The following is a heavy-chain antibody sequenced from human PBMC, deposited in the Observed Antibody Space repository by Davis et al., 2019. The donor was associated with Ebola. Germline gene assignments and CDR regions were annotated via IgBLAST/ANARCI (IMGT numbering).Heavy chain of an antibody. V-gene: IGHV4-39*07. J-gene: IGHJ6*04. CDR1: GGSIISSSSY. CDR3: ARVRPLDGMDV. D-gene: IGHD6-6*01. Sequence: MPSETLSLTCTVSGGSIISSSSYWGWIRQPPRKGLEWIGSIYYSGITYYNPSLKSRVTISVDTSKNQFSLKLSSVTAADTAVYYCARVRPLDGMDVWGKGTTVTVSS. CDR2: IYYSGIT.